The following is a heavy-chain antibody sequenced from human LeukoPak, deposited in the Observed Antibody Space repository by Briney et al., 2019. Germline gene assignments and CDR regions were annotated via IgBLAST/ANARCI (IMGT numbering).Heavy chain of an antibody. CDR1: GGSISSSSYY. J-gene: IGHJ5*02. Sequence: SETLSLTCTVSGGSISSSSYYWGWIRQPPGNGLEWIGSIYYSGSTYYNPSLKSRVTISVDTSKNQFSLKLSSVTAADTAVYYCARLRPMVRGVTEWFDPWGQGTLVTVSS. V-gene: IGHV4-39*01. D-gene: IGHD3-10*01. CDR2: IYYSGST. CDR3: ARLRPMVRGVTEWFDP.